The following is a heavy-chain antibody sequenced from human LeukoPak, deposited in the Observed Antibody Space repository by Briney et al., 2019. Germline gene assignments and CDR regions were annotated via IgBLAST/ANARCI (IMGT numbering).Heavy chain of an antibody. D-gene: IGHD3-10*01. CDR1: GFTFSTCW. V-gene: IGHV3-7*01. CDR3: VTYFGSETYYIPYNYHYMDV. J-gene: IGHJ6*03. Sequence: PGGSLRLSCAASGFTFSTCWMSWVRQTPGKGLEWVANIKQDGSEKYYVDSVKGRFTISRDNAKNSLYLQMNSLRAEDTAVYYCVTYFGSETYYIPYNYHYMDVWGKGTTVTVSS. CDR2: IKQDGSEK.